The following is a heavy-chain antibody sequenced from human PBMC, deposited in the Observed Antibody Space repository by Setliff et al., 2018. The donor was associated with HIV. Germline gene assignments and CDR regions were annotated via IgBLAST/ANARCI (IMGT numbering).Heavy chain of an antibody. CDR1: GYTFTDYY. J-gene: IGHJ4*02. CDR3: ARGMDYYDTSGYYQYYFDY. Sequence: ASVKVSCKASGYTFTDYYMHWVRQAPGQGLEWMGWINPNSGGTNYAQKFQGRVTITTDESTSTAYMELSRLRSDDTAVYYCARGMDYYDTSGYYQYYFDYWGQGTLVTVSS. V-gene: IGHV1-2*02. D-gene: IGHD3-22*01. CDR2: INPNSGGT.